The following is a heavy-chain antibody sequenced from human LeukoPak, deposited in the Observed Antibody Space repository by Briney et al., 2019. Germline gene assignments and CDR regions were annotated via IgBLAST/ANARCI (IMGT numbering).Heavy chain of an antibody. CDR2: IYYNGST. CDR1: GGSISNYY. J-gene: IGHJ3*02. CDR3: ASLDARLDAFDI. V-gene: IGHV4-59*08. Sequence: PSETLSLTCTVSGGSISNYYWSWIRQPPGKGLEWIGYIYYNGSTNCNPSLKSRVTMSVDTSKHQFSLKLNSVTAADTAVYYCASLDARLDAFDIWGQGTMVTVSS.